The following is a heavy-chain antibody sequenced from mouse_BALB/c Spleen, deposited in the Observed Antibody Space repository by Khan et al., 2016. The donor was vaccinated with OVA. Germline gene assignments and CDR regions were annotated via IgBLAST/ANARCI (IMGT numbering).Heavy chain of an antibody. CDR3: ARDRIDY. CDR2: INPSSGYT. J-gene: IGHJ2*01. CDR1: GYTFTSYW. Sequence: QIPLVQSGAELAKPGASVKMSCKASGYTFTSYWMHWVKQRPGQGLEWIGYINPSSGYTEYNQNFKDKATLTADKSSSTAYMQLSSLTSEDSAVYYCARDRIDYWGQGTTLTVSS. V-gene: IGHV1-7*01.